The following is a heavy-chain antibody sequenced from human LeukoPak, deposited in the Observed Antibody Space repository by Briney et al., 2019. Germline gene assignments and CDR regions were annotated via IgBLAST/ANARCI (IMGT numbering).Heavy chain of an antibody. D-gene: IGHD5-12*01. V-gene: IGHV1-2*02. CDR1: GYTFTGYY. CDR3: ARGYSGYDYYFDY. CDR2: INPNSGGT. Sequence: APVKVSCKASGYTFTGYYMHWVRQAPGQGLEWMGWINPNSGGTNYAQKFQGRVTMTRDTSISTAYMELSRLRSDDTAVYYCARGYSGYDYYFDYWGQGTLVTVSS. J-gene: IGHJ4*02.